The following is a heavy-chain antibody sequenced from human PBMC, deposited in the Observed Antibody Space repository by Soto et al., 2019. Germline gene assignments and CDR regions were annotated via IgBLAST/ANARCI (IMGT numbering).Heavy chain of an antibody. V-gene: IGHV3-74*01. J-gene: IGHJ6*02. CDR3: ERGVRFLEWLSPYCYGMDV. D-gene: IGHD3-3*01. Sequence: PGGSRRLSWAASGFTFSRSLMNWVRQAPGKGLGWVSRINIDGSSTSYADSVNGRFTISRDNAKNTLYLQMNSLRAEDTAVYYCERGVRFLEWLSPYCYGMDVWGQGTPVTVSS. CDR1: GFTFSRSL. CDR2: INIDGSST.